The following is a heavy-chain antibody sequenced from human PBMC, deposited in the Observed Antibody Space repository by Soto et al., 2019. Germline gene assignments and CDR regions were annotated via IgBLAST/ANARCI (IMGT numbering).Heavy chain of an antibody. Sequence: APVRVSCTSSGYTFTSYAMHWVRQALGQGLEWMGWINAGNGNTKYSQKFQGRVTITRDTSASTAYMELSSLRSEDTAVYYCARAAVRNWFDPWGQGTLVTVSS. V-gene: IGHV1-3*01. CDR3: ARAAVRNWFDP. CDR2: INAGNGNT. CDR1: GYTFTSYA. J-gene: IGHJ5*02.